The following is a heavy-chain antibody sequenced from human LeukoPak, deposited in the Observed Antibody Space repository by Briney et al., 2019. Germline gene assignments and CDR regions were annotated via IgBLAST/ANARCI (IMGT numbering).Heavy chain of an antibody. V-gene: IGHV1-18*01. CDR1: GYTFTSYG. Sequence: GAPVKVSCKASGYTFTSYGISWVRQAPGQGLEWMGWISAYNGNTNYAQKLQGRVTMTTDTSTSTAYMELRSLTSDDTAVYYCARDSPSLYSSSCEGFDYWGQGTLVTVSS. CDR3: ARDSPSLYSSSCEGFDY. D-gene: IGHD6-13*01. CDR2: ISAYNGNT. J-gene: IGHJ4*02.